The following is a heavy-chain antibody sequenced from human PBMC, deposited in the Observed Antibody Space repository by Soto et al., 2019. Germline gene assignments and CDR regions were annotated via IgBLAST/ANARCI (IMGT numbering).Heavy chain of an antibody. D-gene: IGHD4-17*01. CDR1: GGSISNYY. V-gene: IGHV4-59*12. J-gene: IGHJ4*02. Sequence: QVQLQESGPGLVKPSETLSLTCTVSGGSISNYYWSWIRQPPGKGLEWIGYIYYGGRTNSNPALKRRVTVSVDTTDHHFSLKLSSVTAVDTAVDYCAREYGDYALDYWCQEPLVTVSS. CDR3: AREYGDYALDY. CDR2: IYYGGRT.